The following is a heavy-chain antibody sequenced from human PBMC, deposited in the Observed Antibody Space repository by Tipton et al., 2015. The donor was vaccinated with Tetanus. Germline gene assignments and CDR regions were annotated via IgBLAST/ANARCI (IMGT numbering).Heavy chain of an antibody. CDR3: ARHLYGYWFDP. CDR2: IYFKGDT. J-gene: IGHJ5*02. Sequence: LRLSCTVSGGSMNTRTFYWGWIRQPPGKGLEWIASIYFKGDTYYSPSLKSRLTIAVDTSQNLFSLTLTSVTAADTAIYYCARHLYGYWFDPWGQGAQVTVSS. V-gene: IGHV4-39*02. CDR1: GGSMNTRTFY. D-gene: IGHD3-10*01.